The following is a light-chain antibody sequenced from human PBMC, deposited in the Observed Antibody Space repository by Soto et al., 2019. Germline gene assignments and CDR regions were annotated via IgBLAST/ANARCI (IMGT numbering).Light chain of an antibody. V-gene: IGKV1-5*01. CDR3: PLYSIYFLP. Sequence: IRMYQSPSALSASEGDRVTITCRASQSVSTWFAWYIQKPGKAPKLLIYGASSLESGVPSRFTGSGSGTEFTLIISSLQPDDFATYYCPLYSIYFLPSGQLTKV. J-gene: IGKJ1*01. CDR1: QSVSTW. CDR2: GAS.